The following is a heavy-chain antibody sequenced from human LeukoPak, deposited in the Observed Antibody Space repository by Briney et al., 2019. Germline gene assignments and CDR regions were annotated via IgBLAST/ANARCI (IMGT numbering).Heavy chain of an antibody. CDR3: ASALQPYYYYGSGSISYFDY. CDR1: GGSFSDYY. CDR2: INHSRGT. V-gene: IGHV4-34*01. D-gene: IGHD3-10*01. J-gene: IGHJ4*02. Sequence: PSETLSLTCAVYGGSFSDYYWSWIRQSPGKGLEWIGEINHSRGTNYNPSLKSRVSISVDTSKKQFSLKLSSVTAADTAVYFCASALQPYYYYGSGSISYFDYWGQGTLVTVSS.